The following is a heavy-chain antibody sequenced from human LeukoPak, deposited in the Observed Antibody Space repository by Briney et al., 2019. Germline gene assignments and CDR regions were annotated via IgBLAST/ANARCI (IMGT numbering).Heavy chain of an antibody. J-gene: IGHJ4*02. CDR2: INVGNGNT. Sequence: ASVKVSCKASGYTFINHAIHWVRQAPGRRLEWMGWINVGNGNTKYSQNFQGRITISRDTSATTGYMDLSSLRSKDTAVYYCARRLGRSFDYWGQGTLVTVSS. D-gene: IGHD2-21*01. CDR3: ARRLGRSFDY. CDR1: GYTFINHA. V-gene: IGHV1-3*01.